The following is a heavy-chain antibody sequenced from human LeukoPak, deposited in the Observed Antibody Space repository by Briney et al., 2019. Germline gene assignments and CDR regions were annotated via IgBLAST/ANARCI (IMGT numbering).Heavy chain of an antibody. CDR2: IKQDGSDK. CDR1: GFTFSSYW. D-gene: IGHD1-26*01. J-gene: IGHJ3*02. CDR3: ATSGSYYGGAFDI. V-gene: IGHV3-7*03. Sequence: PGGSLRLSCAASGFTFSSYWMTWVRQAPGKGLEWVANIKQDGSDKYYVDSVKGRFTISRDNSKNTLYLQMNSLRAEDTAVYYCATSGSYYGGAFDIWGQGTMVTVSS.